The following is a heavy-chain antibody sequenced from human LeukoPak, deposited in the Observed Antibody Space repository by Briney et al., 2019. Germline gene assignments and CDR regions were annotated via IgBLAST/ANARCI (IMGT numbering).Heavy chain of an antibody. CDR2: ITPARGDT. J-gene: IGHJ4*02. CDR3: ARGGIVVSATLVYGDRSSNDH. D-gene: IGHD4-17*01. CDR1: GGTFSSYA. Sequence: ASVKASCKASGGTFSSYAISWLRQAPGQGLEWMGWITPARGDTRISQKFQGRVTLTRDPSINTVYMELTGLTSDDTAPYYCARGGIVVSATLVYGDRSSNDHWGRGTLVIVSS. V-gene: IGHV1-2*02.